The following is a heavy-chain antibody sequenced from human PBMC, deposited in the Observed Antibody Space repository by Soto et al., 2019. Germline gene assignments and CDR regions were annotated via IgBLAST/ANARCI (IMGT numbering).Heavy chain of an antibody. Sequence: GESLKISCKGSGYSFAGYWITWVRQKPGKGLEWMGRIDPSDSQTYYSPSFRGHVTISVTKSITTVFLQWSSLRASDSAMYYCARQIYDSDTGPNFQYYFDSWGQGTPVTVSS. CDR3: ARQIYDSDTGPNFQYYFDS. V-gene: IGHV5-10-1*01. J-gene: IGHJ4*02. CDR1: GYSFAGYW. CDR2: IDPSDSQT. D-gene: IGHD3-22*01.